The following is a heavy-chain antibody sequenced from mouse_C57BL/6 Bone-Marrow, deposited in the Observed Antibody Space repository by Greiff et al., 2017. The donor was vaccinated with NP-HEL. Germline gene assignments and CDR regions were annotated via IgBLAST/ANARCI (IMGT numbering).Heavy chain of an antibody. J-gene: IGHJ4*01. Sequence: QVQLQQSGPELVKPGASVKISCKASGYAFSSSWMNWVKQRPGKGLEWIGRIYPGDGDTNYNGKFKGKATLTADKSSSTAYMKLSSLTSEDSAVYFCARRITTVVASDYYAMDYWGQGTSVTVSS. CDR3: ARRITTVVASDYYAMDY. CDR2: IYPGDGDT. D-gene: IGHD1-1*01. V-gene: IGHV1-82*01. CDR1: GYAFSSSW.